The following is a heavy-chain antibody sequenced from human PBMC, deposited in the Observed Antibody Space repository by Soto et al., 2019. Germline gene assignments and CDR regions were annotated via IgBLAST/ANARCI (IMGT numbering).Heavy chain of an antibody. Sequence: PGGSLRLSCAASGFTFSSYSMNWVRQAPGKGLEWVSYISSSSSTIYYADSVKGRFTISRDNAKNSLYLQMNSLRPEDTAVYYCARGTTKYYYYGMDVWGQGTTVTVSS. J-gene: IGHJ6*02. V-gene: IGHV3-48*01. CDR2: ISSSSSTI. CDR3: ARGTTKYYYYGMDV. CDR1: GFTFSSYS. D-gene: IGHD4-4*01.